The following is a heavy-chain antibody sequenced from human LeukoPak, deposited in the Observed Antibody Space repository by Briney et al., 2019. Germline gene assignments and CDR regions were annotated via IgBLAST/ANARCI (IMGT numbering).Heavy chain of an antibody. J-gene: IGHJ3*02. D-gene: IGHD1-26*01. Sequence: PGGSLRLSCAASGFTFSSYSMNWVRQAPGKGLEWVSYISSSSSTIYYADSVKGRFTISRDNAKNSLYLQMNSLRAEDTAVYYCASRSYSGSYLYIWGQGTMVTVSS. CDR2: ISSSSSTI. CDR1: GFTFSSYS. V-gene: IGHV3-48*01. CDR3: ASRSYSGSYLYI.